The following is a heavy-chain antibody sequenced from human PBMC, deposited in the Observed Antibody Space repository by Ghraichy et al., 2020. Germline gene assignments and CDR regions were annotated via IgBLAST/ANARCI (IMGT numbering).Heavy chain of an antibody. D-gene: IGHD4-17*01. CDR2: IYQSGST. V-gene: IGHV4-38-2*02. CDR1: SYSISIGHY. J-gene: IGHJ3*02. Sequence: SETLSLTCTVSSYSISIGHYWGWIRQPPGKGLEWIGSIYQSGSTYYDPSLKSRVTISIDTSKNQFSLKLNSVTAADTAVYYCARSRDYASTTTFDIWGQGTMVTVSS. CDR3: ARSRDYASTTTFDI.